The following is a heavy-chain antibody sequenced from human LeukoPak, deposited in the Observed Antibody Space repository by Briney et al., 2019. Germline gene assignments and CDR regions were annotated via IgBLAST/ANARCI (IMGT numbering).Heavy chain of an antibody. CDR3: AKGAMIVVVITPFDY. D-gene: IGHD3-22*01. Sequence: GGSLRLSCAASGFTFDDYAMHWVRQAPGKGLEWVSGISWNSGSIGYADSVKGRFTISRGNAKNSLYLQMNSLRAEDTALYYCAKGAMIVVVITPFDYWGQGTLVTVSS. J-gene: IGHJ4*02. V-gene: IGHV3-9*01. CDR1: GFTFDDYA. CDR2: ISWNSGSI.